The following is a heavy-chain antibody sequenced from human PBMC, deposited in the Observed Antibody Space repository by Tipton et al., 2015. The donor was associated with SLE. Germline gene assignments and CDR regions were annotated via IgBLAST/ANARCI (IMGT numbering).Heavy chain of an antibody. Sequence: TLSLTCTVSGGSISSGGYYWSWIRQHPGKGLEWIGYIYYSGSTNYNPSLKSRVTISVDTSKNQFSLKLSSVTAADTAVYYCARVLYDYVWGSYHFDYWGQGTLVTVSS. CDR3: ARVLYDYVWGSYHFDY. J-gene: IGHJ4*02. V-gene: IGHV4-31*03. CDR2: IYYSGST. D-gene: IGHD3-16*02. CDR1: GGSISSGGYY.